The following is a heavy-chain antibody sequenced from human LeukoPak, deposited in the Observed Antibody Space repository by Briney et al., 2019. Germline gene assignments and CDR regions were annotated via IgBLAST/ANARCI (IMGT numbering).Heavy chain of an antibody. J-gene: IGHJ4*02. D-gene: IGHD3-9*01. CDR3: ARAGDYDILTGYRWDLFDY. CDR2: INAGNGNT. CDR1: GYTFTSYA. V-gene: IGHV1-3*01. Sequence: ASVKVSRKASGYTFTSYAMHWVRQAPGQRLEWMGWINAGNGNTNYAQKLQGRVTMTTDTSTSTAYMELRSLRSDDTAVYYCARAGDYDILTGYRWDLFDYWGQGTLVTVSS.